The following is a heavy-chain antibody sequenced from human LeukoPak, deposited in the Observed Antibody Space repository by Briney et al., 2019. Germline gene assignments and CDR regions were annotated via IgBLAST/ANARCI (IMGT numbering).Heavy chain of an antibody. CDR1: GYTFTSYY. D-gene: IGHD3-3*01. V-gene: IGHV1-46*01. Sequence: ASVKVSCKASGYTFTSYYMHWVRQAPGQGLEWMGIINPSGGSTSYAQKFQGRVTMTRDTSASTVYKELSSLRSEDTAVYYCARTVWSGYSDYWGQGTLVTVSS. CDR2: INPSGGST. J-gene: IGHJ4*02. CDR3: ARTVWSGYSDY.